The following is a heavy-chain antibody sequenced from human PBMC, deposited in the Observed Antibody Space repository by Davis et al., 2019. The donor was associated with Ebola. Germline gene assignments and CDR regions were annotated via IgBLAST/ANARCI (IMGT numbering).Heavy chain of an antibody. CDR3: AKDRANYYDSSGYFDY. V-gene: IGHV3-30*18. CDR1: GFTFSSYG. CDR2: ISYDGSNK. J-gene: IGHJ4*02. D-gene: IGHD3-22*01. Sequence: GGSLRLSCAASGFTFSSYGMHWVRQAPGKGPEWVAVISYDGSNKYYADSVKGRFTISRDNSKNTLYLQMNSLRAEDTAVYYCAKDRANYYDSSGYFDYWGQGTLATVSS.